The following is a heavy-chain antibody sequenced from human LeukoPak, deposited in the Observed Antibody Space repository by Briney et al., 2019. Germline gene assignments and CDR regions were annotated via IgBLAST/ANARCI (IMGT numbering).Heavy chain of an antibody. J-gene: IGHJ4*02. CDR2: IIPIFGTA. Sequence: LVKVSCTASGGTFSSYAISWVRQAPGQGLEWMGGIIPIFGTANYAQKFQGRVTITADESTSTAYMELSSLRSEDTAVYYCASYQAGNWGGYWGQGTLVTVSS. CDR3: ASYQAGNWGGY. V-gene: IGHV1-69*13. D-gene: IGHD7-27*01. CDR1: GGTFSSYA.